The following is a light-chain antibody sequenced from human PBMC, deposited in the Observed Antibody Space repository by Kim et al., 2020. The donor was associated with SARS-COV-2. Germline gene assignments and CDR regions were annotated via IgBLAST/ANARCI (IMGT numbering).Light chain of an antibody. CDR3: QQRSNWPPLT. J-gene: IGKJ4*01. CDR2: DAS. Sequence: APGERRARTCRASQRVSSYLAWYQQKPGQAPRLLIYDASNRATSIPARFSGSGSGTDFTLTISSLEPEDFAVYYCQQRSNWPPLTFGGGTKVDIK. CDR1: QRVSSY. V-gene: IGKV3-11*01.